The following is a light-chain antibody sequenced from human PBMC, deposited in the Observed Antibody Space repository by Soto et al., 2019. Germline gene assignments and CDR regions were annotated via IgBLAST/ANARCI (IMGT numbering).Light chain of an antibody. V-gene: IGKV3D-20*02. CDR1: QSVSSSY. CDR3: QQRSNLPPT. CDR2: DAS. J-gene: IGKJ5*01. Sequence: EIVLTQSPGTLSLSPGERATLSCRASQSVSSSYLAWYQQKPGQAPRLLIYDASNRATGIPDRFSGGGSGTAFTLTISSLAPEDFAVYYFQQRSNLPPTFGQGTRLEIK.